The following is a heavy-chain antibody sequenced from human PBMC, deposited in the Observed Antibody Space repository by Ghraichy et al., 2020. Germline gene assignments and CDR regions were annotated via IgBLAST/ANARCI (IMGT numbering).Heavy chain of an antibody. Sequence: GGSLRLSCVASGFTFSSYSMHWVRQAPGKGLEWVAIIWHDGSYKYYADSVKGRFTISKDNSKNTLYLQMNSLRAEDTAVYYCARDTHCGYWDIDYWGQGTLVTVSS. CDR3: ARDTHCGYWDIDY. CDR1: GFTFSSYS. D-gene: IGHD3-22*01. CDR2: IWHDGSYK. V-gene: IGHV3-33*01. J-gene: IGHJ4*02.